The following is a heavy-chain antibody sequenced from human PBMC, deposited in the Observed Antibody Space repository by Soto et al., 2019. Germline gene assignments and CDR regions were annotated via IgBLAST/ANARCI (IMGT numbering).Heavy chain of an antibody. Sequence: ASVKVSCKASGGTFSSYAISWVRQAPGQGLEWMGGIIPIFGIANYAQKFQGRVTINADKSTSTAYMELSSLRSEDSAVYYCARQITRGDSGYDYYYYMDVWGKGTTVTVSS. J-gene: IGHJ6*03. CDR3: ARQITRGDSGYDYYYYMDV. CDR1: GGTFSSYA. CDR2: IIPIFGIA. V-gene: IGHV1-69*10. D-gene: IGHD5-12*01.